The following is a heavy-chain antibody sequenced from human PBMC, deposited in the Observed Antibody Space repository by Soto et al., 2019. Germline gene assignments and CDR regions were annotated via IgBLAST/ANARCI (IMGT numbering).Heavy chain of an antibody. D-gene: IGHD6-13*01. V-gene: IGHV3-21*01. CDR1: GFTFSDFT. J-gene: IGHJ4*02. Sequence: EVQLVESGGGLVKPGGSLRLSCAASGFTFSDFTMNWVRQAPGKGLQWVSSISSGGSFISYADSVRGRFTISRDNAKNSLYLQVDSLRAEDTAVFFCARGSRRTFDYWVQGTLVTVSS. CDR3: ARGSRRTFDY. CDR2: ISSGGSFI.